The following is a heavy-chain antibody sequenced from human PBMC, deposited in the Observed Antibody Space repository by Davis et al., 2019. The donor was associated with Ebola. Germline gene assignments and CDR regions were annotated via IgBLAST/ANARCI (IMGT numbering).Heavy chain of an antibody. V-gene: IGHV1-69*04. CDR1: GGTFSSYA. J-gene: IGHJ4*02. D-gene: IGHD5-12*01. Sequence: SVKVSCKASGGTFSSYAISWVRQAPGQGLEWMGRIIPLLGIPNYAQKFQGRVTITADKSTSTAYLELSSLRSEDTAVYYCALDIVATTWGQGTLVTVSS. CDR2: IIPLLGIP. CDR3: ALDIVATT.